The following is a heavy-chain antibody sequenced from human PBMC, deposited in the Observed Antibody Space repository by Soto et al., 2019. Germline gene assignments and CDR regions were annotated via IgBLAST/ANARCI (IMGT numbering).Heavy chain of an antibody. J-gene: IGHJ4*02. CDR3: AIADSSGYYSPFDY. Sequence: PGGSLRLSCAASGFTFSSYAMSWVRQAPGKGLEWVSVISVSGGSTYYADSVKGRFTISRDNSKNTLYLQMNSLRAEDTAVYYCAIADSSGYYSPFDYWGQGTLVTVSS. CDR2: ISVSGGST. D-gene: IGHD3-22*01. V-gene: IGHV3-23*01. CDR1: GFTFSSYA.